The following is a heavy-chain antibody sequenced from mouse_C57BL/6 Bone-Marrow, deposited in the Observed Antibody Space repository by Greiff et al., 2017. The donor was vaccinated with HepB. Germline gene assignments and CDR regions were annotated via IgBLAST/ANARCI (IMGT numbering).Heavy chain of an antibody. Sequence: QVQLQQPGAELVKPGASVKLSCKASGYTFTSYWMQWVKQRPGQGLEWIGVIDPSDSYTNYNQKFKGKATLTVDTSSSTAYMQLSSLISEDSAVYYCARSGYYYGSSYVPFAYWGQGTLVTVSA. CDR3: ARSGYYYGSSYVPFAY. J-gene: IGHJ3*01. V-gene: IGHV1-50*01. D-gene: IGHD1-1*01. CDR1: GYTFTSYW. CDR2: IDPSDSYT.